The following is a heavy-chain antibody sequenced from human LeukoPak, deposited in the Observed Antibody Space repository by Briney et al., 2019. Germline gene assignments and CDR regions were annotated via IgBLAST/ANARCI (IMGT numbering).Heavy chain of an antibody. CDR1: GGSIGSSSHY. CDR3: VRTAGYFDY. D-gene: IGHD6-25*01. CDR2: IHYSENT. Sequence: SETLSLTCTVSGGSIGSSSHYWGWIRQPPGKGLEWIGSIHYSENTYYNPSLKSRVTISVDTSKNQFSLKLSSLTAADTAVYYCVRTAGYFDYWGQGTLVTVSS. V-gene: IGHV4-39*01. J-gene: IGHJ4*02.